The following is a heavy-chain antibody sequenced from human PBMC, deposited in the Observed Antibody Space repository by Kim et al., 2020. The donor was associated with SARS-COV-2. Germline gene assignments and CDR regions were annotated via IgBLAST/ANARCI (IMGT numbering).Heavy chain of an antibody. CDR3: ASPIFGVAEGGY. V-gene: IGHV3-30*03. D-gene: IGHD3-3*01. J-gene: IGHJ4*02. CDR2: ISYDGSNK. CDR1: GFTFSSYG. Sequence: GGSLRLSCAASGFTFSSYGMHWVRQAPGKGLEWVAVISYDGSNKYYADSVKGRFTISRDNSKNTLYLQMNSLRAEDTAVYYCASPIFGVAEGGYWGQGTLVTVSS.